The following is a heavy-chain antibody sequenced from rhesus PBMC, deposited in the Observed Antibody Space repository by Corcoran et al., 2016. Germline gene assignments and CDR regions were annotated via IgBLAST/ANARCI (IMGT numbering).Heavy chain of an antibody. CDR1: AGSLSSNY. D-gene: IGHD6-37*01. CDR2: IHGGSGST. Sequence: QVLLQASGPGLVKPSATLSRPCTVPAGSLSSNYWSCLPQSPGKGREWIGYIHGGSGSTSYNPSLKSRVTCSRDTSKNQFSLKLTSVTAADTAVYYCARLVAGSGLDSWGQGVVVTVSS. CDR3: ARLVAGSGLDS. J-gene: IGHJ6*01. V-gene: IGHV4-147*01.